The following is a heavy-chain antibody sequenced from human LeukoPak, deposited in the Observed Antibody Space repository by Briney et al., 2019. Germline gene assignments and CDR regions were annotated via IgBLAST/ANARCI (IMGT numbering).Heavy chain of an antibody. D-gene: IGHD3-10*01. CDR2: IFRTGHT. CDR1: GGSISSGDYP. Sequence: PSETLSLTCTVSGGSISSGDYPWSWIRQPPGKGLERIGYIFRTGHTSYNPSLKSRVTISVDMSKNQLSLRLTSVTAADTAVYYCARGFYGAGSHFDYWGQGTLVTVSS. J-gene: IGHJ4*02. CDR3: ARGFYGAGSHFDY. V-gene: IGHV4-30-2*01.